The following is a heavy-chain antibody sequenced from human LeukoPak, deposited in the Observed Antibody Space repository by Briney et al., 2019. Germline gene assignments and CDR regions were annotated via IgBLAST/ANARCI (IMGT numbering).Heavy chain of an antibody. J-gene: IGHJ4*02. Sequence: GGSLRLSCVASGFPFSSYWMTWVSQAPGKGLEWVANIKQDGSKKSYVDSVKGRFTISRDNAKNSLYLQMNSLRAEDTAIYYCTRVGYIDEGIDYWGQGTLVTVSS. V-gene: IGHV3-7*04. CDR3: TRVGYIDEGIDY. CDR2: IKQDGSKK. D-gene: IGHD5-24*01. CDR1: GFPFSSYW.